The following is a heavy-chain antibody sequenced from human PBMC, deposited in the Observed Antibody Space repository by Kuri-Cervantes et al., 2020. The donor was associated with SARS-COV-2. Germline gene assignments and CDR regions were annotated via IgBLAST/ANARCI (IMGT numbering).Heavy chain of an antibody. CDR2: IYYSGST. CDR1: GDSISSSSYY. Sequence: SETLSLTCTVSGDSISSSSYYWGWIRQPPGKGLEWIGSIYYSGSTYYNPSLKSRVTVSVDTSKNQFSLKLSSVIAADTAVYYCAKHDYGDYGTFDYWGQGTLVTVSS. D-gene: IGHD4-17*01. J-gene: IGHJ4*02. CDR3: AKHDYGDYGTFDY. V-gene: IGHV4-39*07.